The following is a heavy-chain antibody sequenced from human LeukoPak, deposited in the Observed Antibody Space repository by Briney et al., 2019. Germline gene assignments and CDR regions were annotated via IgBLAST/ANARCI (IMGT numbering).Heavy chain of an antibody. CDR1: GFTFSRYD. CDR2: ISGSGGTT. D-gene: IGHD3-3*01. CDR3: AKAGGPRYYDFWSGYCKT. V-gene: IGHV3-23*01. J-gene: IGHJ5*02. Sequence: GGSLRLSCAASGFTFSRYDMSWVRQAPGKGLEWVSAISGSGGTTHYADSVKGRFTISRDNSKNTLYLQMNSLRAEDTAVYYCAKAGGPRYYDFWSGYCKTWGQGTLVTVSS.